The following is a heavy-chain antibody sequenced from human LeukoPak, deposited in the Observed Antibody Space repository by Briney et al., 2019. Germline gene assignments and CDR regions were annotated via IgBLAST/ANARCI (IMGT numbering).Heavy chain of an antibody. D-gene: IGHD3/OR15-3a*01. Sequence: GGSLRLSCAASGFTFSTYSMNWVRQAPGKGLEWVSYIDSRSNTKHYADSVKGRFTISRDNAKNSLYLQMNSLRDEDTAVYYCARAPGLFIIHDFDYWGQGTLVTVSS. CDR2: IDSRSNTK. CDR1: GFTFSTYS. J-gene: IGHJ4*02. V-gene: IGHV3-48*02. CDR3: ARAPGLFIIHDFDY.